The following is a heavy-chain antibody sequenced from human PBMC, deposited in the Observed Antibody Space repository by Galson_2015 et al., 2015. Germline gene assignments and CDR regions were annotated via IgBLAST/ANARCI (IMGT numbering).Heavy chain of an antibody. V-gene: IGHV3-48*03. CDR1: GFIFSSYE. Sequence: SLRLSCAASGFIFSSYEMNWVRQAPGKGLDWVSYINSDGTTIYYADSVEGRFTISRDNAENSLYLQMNSLRAEDTAVYYCARDRRSTTSSIRNLDYWGQGTLVTVSS. CDR2: INSDGTTI. D-gene: IGHD2-2*01. CDR3: ARDRRSTTSSIRNLDY. J-gene: IGHJ4*02.